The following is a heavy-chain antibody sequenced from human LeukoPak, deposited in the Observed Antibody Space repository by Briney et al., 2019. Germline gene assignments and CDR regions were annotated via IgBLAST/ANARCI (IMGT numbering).Heavy chain of an antibody. V-gene: IGHV3-7*04. Sequence: QPGGSLRLFCVASGFTFSHSWMTWVRQAPGKGLEWVANIKQDGSKKSYVDSVKGRFTISRDNAKNSLYLQMNSLRAEDTAIYYCTRVGYIDEGIDYWGQGTLVTVSS. D-gene: IGHD5-24*01. CDR2: IKQDGSKK. CDR3: TRVGYIDEGIDY. CDR1: GFTFSHSW. J-gene: IGHJ4*02.